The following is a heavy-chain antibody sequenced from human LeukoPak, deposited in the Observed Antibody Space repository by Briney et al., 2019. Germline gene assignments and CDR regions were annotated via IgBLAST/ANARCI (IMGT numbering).Heavy chain of an antibody. Sequence: SETLTLTCAVYGGSFSGYYWSWIRQPPGKGLEWIGEINHSGSTNYNPSLKSRVTISVNTSKNQFSLKLSSVTAADTAVYYCARPVGSGSYYYYYAMDVWGKGTTVTVSS. V-gene: IGHV4-34*01. CDR1: GGSFSGYY. CDR2: INHSGST. J-gene: IGHJ6*04. CDR3: ARPVGSGSYYYYYAMDV. D-gene: IGHD3-10*01.